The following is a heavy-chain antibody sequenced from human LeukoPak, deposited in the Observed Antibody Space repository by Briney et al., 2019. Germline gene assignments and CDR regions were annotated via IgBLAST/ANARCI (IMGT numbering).Heavy chain of an antibody. CDR1: GGSFSGYY. V-gene: IGHV4-34*01. D-gene: IGHD2-2*01. CDR2: INHSGIT. J-gene: IGHJ6*03. Sequence: SETLSLTCAVYGGSFSGYYWSWIRQPPGKGLEWIGEINHSGITNYNPSLKSRVTISVDTSKNQFSLKLSSVTAADTAVYYCARGHGVVVVPAYYYYYYMDVWGKGTTVTVPS. CDR3: ARGHGVVVVPAYYYYYYMDV.